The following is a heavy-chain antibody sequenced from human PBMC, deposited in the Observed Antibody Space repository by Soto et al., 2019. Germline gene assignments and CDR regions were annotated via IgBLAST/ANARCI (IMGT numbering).Heavy chain of an antibody. Sequence: QAQVVQSGAEVRKPGSSVKLSCKASEGTFNSYAIAWVRQAPGQGLEWMGGIIPYYNTLNYAQKFQDRVTITADDSTNTFYMELCSLRSDDTDVYFCASGASRWDPYFFDSWAQGTLVTVSS. CDR2: IIPYYNTL. CDR3: ASGASRWDPYFFDS. J-gene: IGHJ4*02. V-gene: IGHV1-69*01. D-gene: IGHD6-13*01. CDR1: EGTFNSYA.